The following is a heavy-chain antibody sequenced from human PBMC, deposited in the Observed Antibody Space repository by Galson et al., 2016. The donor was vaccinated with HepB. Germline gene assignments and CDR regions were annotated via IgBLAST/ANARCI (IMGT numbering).Heavy chain of an antibody. Sequence: SLRLSCAVSGFTFSTYSMNWVRQAPGKGLEWVSYISSSSSTIYYADSVKGRFTISRDNGKKLMFLQMDSLRDEDTAVYYCARGTIYDFWNGYEMGGTQDYYGMDVWGQGTTVTVSS. CDR1: GFTFSTYS. J-gene: IGHJ6*02. D-gene: IGHD3-3*01. V-gene: IGHV3-48*02. CDR2: ISSSSSTI. CDR3: ARGTIYDFWNGYEMGGTQDYYGMDV.